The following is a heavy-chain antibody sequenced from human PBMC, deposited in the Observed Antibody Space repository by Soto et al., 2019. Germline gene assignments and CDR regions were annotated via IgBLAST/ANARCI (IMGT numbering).Heavy chain of an antibody. CDR1: GYSFTSYW. CDR3: ARLRYCSGGSCYSTAYYYGMDV. D-gene: IGHD2-15*01. CDR2: IDPSDSYT. Sequence: PGESLKISCKGSGYSFTSYWISWVRQMPGKGLEWMGRIDPSDSYTNYSPSFQGHVTISADKSISTAYLQWSSLKASDTAMYYCARLRYCSGGSCYSTAYYYGMDVWGQGTTVTVSS. V-gene: IGHV5-10-1*01. J-gene: IGHJ6*02.